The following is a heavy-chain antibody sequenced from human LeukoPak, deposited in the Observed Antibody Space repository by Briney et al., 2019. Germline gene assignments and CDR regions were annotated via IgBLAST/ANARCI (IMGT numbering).Heavy chain of an antibody. J-gene: IGHJ3*02. V-gene: IGHV3-30*04. Sequence: PGGSLRLSCAASGFTFSSYAMHWVRQAPGKGLEWVAVISYDGSNKYYADSVKGRFTISRDNSKNTLYLQMNSLRAEDTAVYYCARVISGGRLPLFIWGQGTMVTVSS. CDR1: GFTFSSYA. D-gene: IGHD1-26*01. CDR3: ARVISGGRLPLFI. CDR2: ISYDGSNK.